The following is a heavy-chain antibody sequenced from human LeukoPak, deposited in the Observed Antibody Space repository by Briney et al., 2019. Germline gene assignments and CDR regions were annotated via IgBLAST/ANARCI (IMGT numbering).Heavy chain of an antibody. Sequence: GGSLRLSCAASGFTFSSTWMNWVRQGPGKGLEWVSRITSDGSSTIYADSVKGRFTISRDNAKSTVYLQMNSLRAEDTAVYFCARDRYYIFDYWGQGAPVTVFS. CDR2: ITSDGSST. J-gene: IGHJ4*02. CDR1: GFTFSSTW. CDR3: ARDRYYIFDY. V-gene: IGHV3-74*01. D-gene: IGHD3-10*01.